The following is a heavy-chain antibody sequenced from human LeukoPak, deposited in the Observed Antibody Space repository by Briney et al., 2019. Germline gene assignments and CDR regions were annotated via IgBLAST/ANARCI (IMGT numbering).Heavy chain of an antibody. CDR1: GYSFTSHY. Sequence: GASVKVSCKASGYSFTSHYMHWVRQAPGQGLEWMGLINPRGTSTIYAEKFQGRIIMTRDMSTTTDYMELSSLKSDDTAVYYCARANMVRGVGSFFDRNWFDPWGQGTLVTVSS. CDR3: ARANMVRGVGSFFDRNWFDP. D-gene: IGHD3-10*01. CDR2: INPRGTST. J-gene: IGHJ5*02. V-gene: IGHV1-46*01.